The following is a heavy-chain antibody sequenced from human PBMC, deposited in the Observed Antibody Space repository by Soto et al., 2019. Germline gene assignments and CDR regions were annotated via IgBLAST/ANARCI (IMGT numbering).Heavy chain of an antibody. CDR2: ISAYNGNT. CDR1: GYTFTSYG. Sequence: ASVKVSCKASGYTFTSYGISWVRQAPGQGLEWMGWISAYNGNTNYAQKLQGRVTMTTDTSTSTAYMELRSLRSDDTAVYYCARSYYDFWSGYSTRVFDYCGQGTLVTVSS. CDR3: ARSYYDFWSGYSTRVFDY. J-gene: IGHJ4*02. V-gene: IGHV1-18*01. D-gene: IGHD3-3*01.